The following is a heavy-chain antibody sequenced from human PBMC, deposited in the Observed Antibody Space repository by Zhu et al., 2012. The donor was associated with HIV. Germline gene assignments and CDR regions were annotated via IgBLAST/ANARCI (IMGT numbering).Heavy chain of an antibody. CDR2: IHYTGTA. V-gene: IGHV4-30-4*08. CDR1: GGSISY. Sequence: QVQLQESGPGLVKPSQTLSLTCSFSGGSISYWSWVRQPPGRGLEWLGYIHYTGTAYYNPSLQSRLSMSVETSKNQFSLKLTSVTAXDTAVYYCARYCTGGACSNYAFDIWGQGTMVTVSS. CDR3: ARYCTGGACSNYAFDI. D-gene: IGHD2-8*02. J-gene: IGHJ3*02.